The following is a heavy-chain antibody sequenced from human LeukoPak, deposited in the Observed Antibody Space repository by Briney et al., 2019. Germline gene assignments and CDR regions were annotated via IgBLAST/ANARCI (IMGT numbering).Heavy chain of an antibody. Sequence: SETLSLTCTVSGGSISSYYWSWIRQPPGKGLEWIGYIYYSGSTNYNPSLKSRVTISVDTSKNQFSLKLSSVTAADTAVYYCARDYRGLRYFDWPIPFDYWAREPWSPSPQ. CDR2: IYYSGST. CDR3: ARDYRGLRYFDWPIPFDY. V-gene: IGHV4-59*01. CDR1: GGSISSYY. D-gene: IGHD3-9*01. J-gene: IGHJ4*02.